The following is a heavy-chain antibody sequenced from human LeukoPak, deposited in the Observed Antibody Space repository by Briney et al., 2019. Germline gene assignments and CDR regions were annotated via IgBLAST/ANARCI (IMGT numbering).Heavy chain of an antibody. CDR1: GGTFSSYA. Sequence: SVTVSCKASGGTFSSYAISWVRQAPGQGLEWMGGIIPIFGTANYAQKFQGRVTITADESTSTAYMELSSLRSEDTAVYYCARPGGSSSSWYDFDYWGQGTLVTVSS. V-gene: IGHV1-69*01. D-gene: IGHD6-13*01. CDR2: IIPIFGTA. J-gene: IGHJ4*02. CDR3: ARPGGSSSSWYDFDY.